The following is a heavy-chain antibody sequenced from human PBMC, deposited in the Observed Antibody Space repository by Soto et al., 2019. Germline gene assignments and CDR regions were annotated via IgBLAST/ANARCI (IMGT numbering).Heavy chain of an antibody. CDR3: AKDLMSGYVSRNTFDY. Sequence: HPGGSLRLSCAASGFTFSSYAMSWVRQAPGKGLEWVSAISGSGGSTYYADSVKGRFTISRDNSKNTLYLQMNSLRAEDTAVYYCAKDLMSGYVSRNTFDYWGQGTLVTVSS. D-gene: IGHD5-12*01. CDR1: GFTFSSYA. V-gene: IGHV3-23*01. J-gene: IGHJ4*02. CDR2: ISGSGGST.